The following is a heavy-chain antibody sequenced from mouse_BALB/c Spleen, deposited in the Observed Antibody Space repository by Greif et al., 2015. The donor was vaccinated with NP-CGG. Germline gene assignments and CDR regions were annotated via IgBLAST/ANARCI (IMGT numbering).Heavy chain of an antibody. CDR2: ISTYYGDA. V-gene: IGHV1S137*01. D-gene: IGHD1-1*01. J-gene: IGHJ4*01. Sequence: QVQLQQSGAELVRPGVSVKISCKGSGYTFTDYAMHWVKQSHAESLEWIGVISTYYGDASYNQKFKGKATMTVDKSSSTAYMELARLTSEDSAIYYCAKGTTVVVTDYYAMDYWGQGTSVTVSS. CDR3: AKGTTVVVTDYYAMDY. CDR1: GYTFTDYA.